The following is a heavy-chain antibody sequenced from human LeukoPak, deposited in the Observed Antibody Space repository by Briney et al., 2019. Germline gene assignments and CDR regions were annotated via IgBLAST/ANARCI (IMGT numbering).Heavy chain of an antibody. CDR3: ARQRGRWDSFDY. J-gene: IGHJ4*02. CDR2: IYYSGST. V-gene: IGHV4-59*08. D-gene: IGHD1-26*01. CDR1: GGSTSSYY. Sequence: SETLSLTCTVSGGSTSSYYWSWIRQPPGKGLEWIGYIYYSGSTNYNPALKSRVTISVDTSKNQFSLKLSSVTAADTAVYYCARQRGRWDSFDYWGQGTLVTVSS.